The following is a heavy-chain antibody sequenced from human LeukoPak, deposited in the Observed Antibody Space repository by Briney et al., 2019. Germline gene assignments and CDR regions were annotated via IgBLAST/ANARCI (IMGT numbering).Heavy chain of an antibody. V-gene: IGHV4-39*07. J-gene: IGHJ6*02. Sequence: KPSETLSLTCTVPGGSISSSSYYWGWIRQPPGKGLEWIGSIYYSGSTYYNPSLKSRVTISVDTSKNQFSLKLSSVTAADTAVYYCARAASWITIFPYGMDVWGQGTTVTVSS. D-gene: IGHD3-9*01. CDR3: ARAASWITIFPYGMDV. CDR1: GGSISSSSYY. CDR2: IYYSGST.